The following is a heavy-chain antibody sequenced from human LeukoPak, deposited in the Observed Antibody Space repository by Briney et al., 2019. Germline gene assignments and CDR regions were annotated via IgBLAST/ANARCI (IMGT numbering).Heavy chain of an antibody. D-gene: IGHD2-2*01. Sequence: ASVKVSCKASGGTFSSYAISWMRQAPGQGLEWMGGIIPIFGTANYAQKFQGRVTITADEFTSTAYMELSSLRSEDTAVYYCARDSRAAIRTYYYYYYMDVWGKGTTVTVSS. CDR2: IIPIFGTA. CDR1: GGTFSSYA. CDR3: ARDSRAAIRTYYYYYYMDV. J-gene: IGHJ6*03. V-gene: IGHV1-69*13.